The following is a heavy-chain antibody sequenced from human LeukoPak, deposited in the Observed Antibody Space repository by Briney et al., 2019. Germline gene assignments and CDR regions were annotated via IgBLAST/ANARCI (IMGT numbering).Heavy chain of an antibody. Sequence: KPSETLSLTCTVSGGSISSYYWSWIRQPAGKGLEWIGRIYTSGSTNYNPSLKSRVTMSVDTSKNQFSLKLSSVTAADTAVYYCARDNADYYGSGRSVNWFDPWGQGTLATVSS. CDR2: IYTSGST. CDR1: GGSISSYY. J-gene: IGHJ5*02. CDR3: ARDNADYYGSGRSVNWFDP. D-gene: IGHD3-10*01. V-gene: IGHV4-4*07.